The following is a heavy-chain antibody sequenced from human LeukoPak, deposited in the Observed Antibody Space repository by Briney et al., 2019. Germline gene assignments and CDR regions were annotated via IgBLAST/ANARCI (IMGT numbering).Heavy chain of an antibody. Sequence: SETLSLTCAVSGYSISSGYYWGWIRQPPGKGLEWIGEINHSGSTNYNPSLKSRVTISVDTSKNQFSLKLSSVTAADTAVYYCKMVVTATNNLFDYWGQGTLVTVSS. CDR3: KMVVTATNNLFDY. V-gene: IGHV4-38-2*01. D-gene: IGHD2-21*02. J-gene: IGHJ4*02. CDR1: GYSISSGYY. CDR2: INHSGST.